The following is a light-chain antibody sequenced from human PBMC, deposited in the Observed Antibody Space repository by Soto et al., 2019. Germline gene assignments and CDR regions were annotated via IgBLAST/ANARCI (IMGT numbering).Light chain of an antibody. V-gene: IGKV3-20*01. J-gene: IGKJ1*01. CDR3: PQYDISLWT. Sequence: VLKQSAAALSLKKGERATLSCRASQSLSSNFLARYQQKPGQPPRLLIYDSSTRATGFPDRFSGSGSGTDFTLTIIRLEPEDFAGYYCPQYDISLWT. CDR2: DSS. CDR1: QSLSSNF.